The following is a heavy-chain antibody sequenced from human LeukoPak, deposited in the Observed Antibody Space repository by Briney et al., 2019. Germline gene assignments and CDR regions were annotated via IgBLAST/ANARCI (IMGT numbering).Heavy chain of an antibody. CDR1: GFTFSSYA. J-gene: IGHJ4*02. CDR2: ISYDGSNK. D-gene: IGHD1-20*01. V-gene: IGHV3-30-3*01. CDR3: AKDPRRRYNWNDVYYNPDY. Sequence: PGGSLRLSCAASGFTFSSYAMHWVRQAPGKGLEWVAVISYDGSNKYYADSVKGRFTISRDNSKNTLYLQMNSLRAEDTAVYYCAKDPRRRYNWNDVYYNPDYWGQGTLVTVSS.